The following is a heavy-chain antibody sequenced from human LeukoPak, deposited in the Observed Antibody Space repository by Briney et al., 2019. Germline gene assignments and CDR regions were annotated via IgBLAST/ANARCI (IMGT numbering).Heavy chain of an antibody. J-gene: IGHJ4*02. CDR2: ISAYNGNT. D-gene: IGHD6-19*01. V-gene: IGHV1-18*01. CDR3: ARDIMIAMAGDY. Sequence: ASVKVSCKASGYTFTSYGISWVRQAPGQGLEWMGWISAYNGNTNYAQKLQGRVTMTTDTSTSTAYMGLRSLRSDDTAVYYCARDIMIAMAGDYWGQGTLVTVSS. CDR1: GYTFTSYG.